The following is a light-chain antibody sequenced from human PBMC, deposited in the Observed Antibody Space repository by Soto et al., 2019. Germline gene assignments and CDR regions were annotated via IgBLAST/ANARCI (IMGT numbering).Light chain of an antibody. Sequence: EIVLTQSPGTLSLSPGERATLSCRASQSVSSSYLAWYQQKPGQAPRLLIYGASGRATGIPDRFSGSGSGRDFTLTLSRMEPEDFAVYYCQQYGSSRGFTFGPGTKVDIK. V-gene: IGKV3-20*01. CDR2: GAS. CDR1: QSVSSSY. CDR3: QQYGSSRGFT. J-gene: IGKJ3*01.